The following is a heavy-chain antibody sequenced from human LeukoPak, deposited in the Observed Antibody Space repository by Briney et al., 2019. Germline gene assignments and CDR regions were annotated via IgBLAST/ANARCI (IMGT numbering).Heavy chain of an antibody. D-gene: IGHD2-2*01. V-gene: IGHV1-69*04. CDR1: GGTFSSYA. CDR3: ARGDLRGYCSSTNCPRALFDY. J-gene: IGHJ4*02. CDR2: IIPILGIA. Sequence: SVKVSCKASGGTFSSYAISWVRQAPGQGLEWMGRIIPILGIANYAQKFQGRVTITADKSTSTAYMELSSLRSEDTAVYYCARGDLRGYCSSTNCPRALFDYWGQGTLVTVSS.